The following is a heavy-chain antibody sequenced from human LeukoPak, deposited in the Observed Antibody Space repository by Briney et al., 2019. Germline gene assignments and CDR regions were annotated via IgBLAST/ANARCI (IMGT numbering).Heavy chain of an antibody. J-gene: IGHJ4*02. CDR2: IYHGGST. Sequence: SETLSLTCAVSGYSISSGYYWGWIRQPPGRGLEWIGTIYHGGSTYYNPSLTSRVTISVDTSKNQLSLKLTSVTAAGTAVYYCARYSRNGVDEIGFWGQGTLVTVSS. D-gene: IGHD5-12*01. CDR1: GYSISSGYY. CDR3: ARYSRNGVDEIGF. V-gene: IGHV4-38-2*01.